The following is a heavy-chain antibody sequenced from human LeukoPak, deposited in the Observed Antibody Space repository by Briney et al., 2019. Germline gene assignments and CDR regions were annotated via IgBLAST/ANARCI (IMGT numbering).Heavy chain of an antibody. D-gene: IGHD6-13*01. CDR1: GFTFGSYN. CDR3: ARGSNFDY. Sequence: PGGSLRLSCAASGFTFGSYNMHWVRQAPGKGLEWVAVISYDGSNKYHADSVKGRFTISRDNSKSTLYLQMNSLRPEDTAVYYCARGSNFDYWGQGTLVTVSS. CDR2: ISYDGSNK. J-gene: IGHJ4*02. V-gene: IGHV3-30*03.